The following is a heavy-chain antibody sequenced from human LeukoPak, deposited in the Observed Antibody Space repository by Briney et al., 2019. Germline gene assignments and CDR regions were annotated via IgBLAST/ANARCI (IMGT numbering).Heavy chain of an antibody. V-gene: IGHV3-21*01. CDR2: ISCYGTNM. CDR1: GFTFSSFA. CDR3: VTKVDDESGWYRYYFGH. D-gene: IGHD6-19*01. J-gene: IGHJ4*02. Sequence: GGSLTLSCAVSGFTFSSFAMSWVRLAPGEGLEWVSSISCYGTNMNYADSVKGRFTISRDDAKHSVDLQMSSLRAEDTAMYYCVTKVDDESGWYRYYFGHWGQGTLVTVSS.